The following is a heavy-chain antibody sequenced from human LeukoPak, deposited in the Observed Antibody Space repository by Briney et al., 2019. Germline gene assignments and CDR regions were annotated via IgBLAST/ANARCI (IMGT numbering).Heavy chain of an antibody. CDR2: ISAYNGNT. D-gene: IGHD5-24*01. Sequence: GASVKVSCKASGYTFTSYGISWVRQAPGQGLEWMGWISAYNGNTNYAQKLQGRVTMTTDTSTSTAYMELRSLRSDDTAVYHCARDNSVRDEAWWFNPWGQGTLVTVSS. CDR1: GYTFTSYG. CDR3: ARDNSVRDEAWWFNP. J-gene: IGHJ5*02. V-gene: IGHV1-18*01.